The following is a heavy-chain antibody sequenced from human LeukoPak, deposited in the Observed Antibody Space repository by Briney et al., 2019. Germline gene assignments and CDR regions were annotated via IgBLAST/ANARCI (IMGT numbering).Heavy chain of an antibody. CDR2: IYYSGST. J-gene: IGHJ5*02. Sequence: SEILSLTCTVSGGSISSYYWSWIRQPPGKGLEWIGYIYYSGSTNYNPSLKSRVTISVDTSKNQFSLKLSSVTAADTAVYYCARRRGITSGYNWFDPWGQGTLVTVSS. CDR3: ARRRGITSGYNWFDP. CDR1: GGSISSYY. D-gene: IGHD3-3*01. V-gene: IGHV4-59*08.